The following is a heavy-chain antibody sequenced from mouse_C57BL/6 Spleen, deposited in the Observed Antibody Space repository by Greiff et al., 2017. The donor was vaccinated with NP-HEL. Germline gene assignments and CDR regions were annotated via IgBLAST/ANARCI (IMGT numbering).Heavy chain of an antibody. D-gene: IGHD2-1*01. V-gene: IGHV1-82*01. CDR2: IYPGDGDT. CDR1: GYAFSSSW. CDR3: ATTTMLTTSWLAY. Sequence: VQLQESGPELVQPGASVKISCKASGYAFSSSWMNWVKQRPGKGLEWIGRIYPGDGDTNYNGKFKGKATLTADKSSSTAYMQLSSLTSEDAAVYFCATTTMLTTSWLAYWGQGTLVTVSA. J-gene: IGHJ3*01.